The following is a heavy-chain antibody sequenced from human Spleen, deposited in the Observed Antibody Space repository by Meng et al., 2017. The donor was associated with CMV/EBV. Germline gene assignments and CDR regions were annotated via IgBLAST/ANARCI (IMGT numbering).Heavy chain of an antibody. CDR2: ISSSSSYI. CDR1: GFTFSSYS. Sequence: GESLKISCAASGFTFSSYSMNWVRQAPGKGLEWVSSISSSSSYIYYADSVKGRFTISRDNAKNSLYLQMNSLRAEDTAVYYCARGSITIFGVVKSPHYYYYGMDVWGQGTTVTVSS. J-gene: IGHJ6*02. V-gene: IGHV3-21*01. CDR3: ARGSITIFGVVKSPHYYYYGMDV. D-gene: IGHD3-3*01.